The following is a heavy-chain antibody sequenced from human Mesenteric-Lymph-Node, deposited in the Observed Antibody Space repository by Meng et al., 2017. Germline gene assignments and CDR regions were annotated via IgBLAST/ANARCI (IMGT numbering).Heavy chain of an antibody. J-gene: IGHJ4*02. CDR3: AGNLRDPVQWLPTKYNYFDY. CDR2: IYTSGST. CDR1: GGSISSGSYY. D-gene: IGHD6-19*01. V-gene: IGHV4-61*02. Sequence: SETLSLTCTVSGGSISSGSYYWSWIRQPAGKGLEWIGRIYTSGSTNYNPSLKSRVTISVDTSKNQFSLKLSSVTAADMAIYYCAGNLRDPVQWLPTKYNYFDYWGQGTVVTVSS.